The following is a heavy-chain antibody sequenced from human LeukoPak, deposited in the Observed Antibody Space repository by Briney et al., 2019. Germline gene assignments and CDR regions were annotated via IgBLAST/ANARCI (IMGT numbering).Heavy chain of an antibody. CDR1: GDTFNNYD. Sequence: ASVKVSCKASGDTFNNYDVTWVRQAPGQGLEWMGRIIPVFDTAKYAQNFQGRVTMTTDESSSTAYMELYSLRSEDTAVYYCALSAEKQLVYFDFWGQGTLVTVSS. J-gene: IGHJ4*02. CDR2: IIPVFDTA. CDR3: ALSAEKQLVYFDF. V-gene: IGHV1-69*05. D-gene: IGHD6-13*01.